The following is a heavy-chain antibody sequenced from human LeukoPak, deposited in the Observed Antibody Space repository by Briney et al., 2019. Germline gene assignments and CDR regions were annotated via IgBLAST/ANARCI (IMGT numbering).Heavy chain of an antibody. J-gene: IGHJ4*02. CDR1: GFTFSTYV. CDR3: AKDRVGAPTYFDY. CDR2: ISGTGGST. D-gene: IGHD1-26*01. V-gene: IGHV3-23*01. Sequence: PGGSLTLSCAASGFTFSTYVMSWVRQAPGKGLEWVSAISGTGGSTYYADSVKGRFTISRDNSKNTLYLQMNSLRAEDTAVYYCAKDRVGAPTYFDYLGQGTLVTVSS.